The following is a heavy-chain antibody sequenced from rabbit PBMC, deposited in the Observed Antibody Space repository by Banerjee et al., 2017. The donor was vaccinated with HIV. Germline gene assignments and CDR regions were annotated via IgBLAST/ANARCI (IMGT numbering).Heavy chain of an antibody. Sequence: QSLEESGGGLFQPGGSLALTCKASGFSLSNNYVMCWVRQAPGKGPEWIACIYAGDGSTDYASWAKGRFTISKTSSTTVTLQMTSLTASDTATYFCVRDLHNYTAHADYEHARDLWGPGTLAPS. CDR3: VRDLHNYTAHADYEHARDL. V-gene: IGHV1S40*01. J-gene: IGHJ4*01. D-gene: IGHD2-1*01. CDR2: IYAGDGST. CDR1: GFSLSNNYV.